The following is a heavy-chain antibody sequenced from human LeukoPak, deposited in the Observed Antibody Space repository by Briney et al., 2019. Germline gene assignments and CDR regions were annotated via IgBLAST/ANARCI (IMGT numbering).Heavy chain of an antibody. Sequence: GGSLRLSCAASGFTFSSYRMSWVRQAPGKGLEWVANIKQDGSEKYYVDSVKGRFTISRDNAKNSLYLQMNSLRAEDTAVYYYARDTAPLPYYFDYWGQGTLVTVSS. V-gene: IGHV3-7*01. J-gene: IGHJ4*02. CDR3: ARDTAPLPYYFDY. CDR2: IKQDGSEK. CDR1: GFTFSSYR. D-gene: IGHD4-17*01.